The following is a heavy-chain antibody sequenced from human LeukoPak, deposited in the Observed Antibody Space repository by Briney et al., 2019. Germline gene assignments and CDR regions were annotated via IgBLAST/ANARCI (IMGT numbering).Heavy chain of an antibody. CDR1: GFTFSSYA. CDR2: ISYDGSNK. V-gene: IGHV3-30*04. CDR3: ARGLSPSGSYYPYYFDY. Sequence: GGSLRLSCAASGFTFSSYAMHWVRQAPGKGLEWVAVISYDGSNKYYADSVKGRFTISRDNSKNTLYLQMNSPRAEDTAVYYCARGLSPSGSYYPYYFDYWGQGTLVTVSS. D-gene: IGHD3-10*01. J-gene: IGHJ4*02.